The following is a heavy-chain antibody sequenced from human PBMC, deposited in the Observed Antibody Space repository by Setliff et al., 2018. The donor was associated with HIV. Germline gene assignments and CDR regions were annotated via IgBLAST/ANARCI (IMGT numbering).Heavy chain of an antibody. CDR3: AKDFLYSSGWYEGWSDP. CDR1: GFTPSDYY. J-gene: IGHJ5*02. Sequence: PGGSLRLSCEGSGFTPSDYYMNWIRQAPGKGLEWVANIKQGGSEKYYADSVKGRFTISRDNSKNTLYLQMNSLRPEDTALYYCAKDFLYSSGWYEGWSDPWGQGTLVTVSS. V-gene: IGHV3-7*01. D-gene: IGHD6-19*01. CDR2: IKQGGSEK.